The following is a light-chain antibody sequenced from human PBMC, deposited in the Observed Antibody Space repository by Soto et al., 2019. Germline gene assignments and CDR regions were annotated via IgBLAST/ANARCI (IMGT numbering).Light chain of an antibody. V-gene: IGKV1-5*03. J-gene: IGKJ1*01. CDR2: GAS. CDR1: QNIRGW. Sequence: DVQMTQSPSTLSASVGDRVTITCRAGQNIRGWLAWYQQKPGKAPNLLIYGASTLETGVPSRFSGSGSGTELTLTISSLQPEDLGTYYCQQYISTRTFGQGTKVEVK. CDR3: QQYISTRT.